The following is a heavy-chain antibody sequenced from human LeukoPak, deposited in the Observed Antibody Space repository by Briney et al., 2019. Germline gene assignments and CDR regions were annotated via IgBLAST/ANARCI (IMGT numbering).Heavy chain of an antibody. D-gene: IGHD1-1*01. CDR2: IYYSGST. V-gene: IGHV4-30-4*01. CDR3: AGLGSYYYYGVDV. CDR1: GGSISSGDFY. J-gene: IGHJ6*02. Sequence: SQTLSLICTVSGGSISSGDFYWSWIRQPPGKGLEWIGYIYYSGSTYYNPSLKSRVTISVDTSKNQFSLKLSSVTAADTALYYCAGLGSYYYYGVDVWGQGTTVTVSS.